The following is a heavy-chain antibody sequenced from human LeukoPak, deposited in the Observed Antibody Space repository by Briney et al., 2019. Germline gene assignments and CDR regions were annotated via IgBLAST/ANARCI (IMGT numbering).Heavy chain of an antibody. CDR2: FYSGGST. V-gene: IGHV3-66*02. CDR3: AREYSSSWYGTYFDY. CDR1: GFTVSSNY. D-gene: IGHD6-13*01. J-gene: IGHJ4*02. Sequence: GGSLRLSCAASGFTVSSNYMSWVRQAPGKGLEWVSGFYSGGSTYYADSVKGRFIISRDNSKNTLYLQMNSLRAEDTAVYYCAREYSSSWYGTYFDYWGQGTLVTVSS.